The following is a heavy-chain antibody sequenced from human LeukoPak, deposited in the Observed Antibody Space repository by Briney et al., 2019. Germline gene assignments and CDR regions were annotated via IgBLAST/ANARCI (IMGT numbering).Heavy chain of an antibody. CDR3: ARGRGLTTVTHYYYYYYMDV. CDR2: ISAYNGNT. V-gene: IGHV1-18*01. D-gene: IGHD4-17*01. J-gene: IGHJ6*03. CDR1: GYTFTSYG. Sequence: GASVKVSCKASGYTFTSYGISWVRQAPGQGLEWMGWISAYNGNTNYAQKLQGKVTMTTDTSTSTAYMELRSLRSEDTAVYYCARGRGLTTVTHYYYYYYMDVWGKGTTVTVSS.